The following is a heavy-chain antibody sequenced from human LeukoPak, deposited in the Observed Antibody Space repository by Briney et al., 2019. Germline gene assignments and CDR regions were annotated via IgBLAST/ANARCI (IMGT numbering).Heavy chain of an antibody. J-gene: IGHJ6*03. CDR2: IYTSGST. CDR3: ARRGYYYDSSGGAYYYYMDV. Sequence: SETLSLTCTVSGGSISSYYWSWIRQPPGKGLEWTGYIYTSGSTNYNPSLKSRVTISVDTSKNQFSLKLSSVTAADTAVYYCARRGYYYDSSGGAYYYYMDVWGKGTTVTVSS. V-gene: IGHV4-4*09. D-gene: IGHD3-22*01. CDR1: GGSISSYY.